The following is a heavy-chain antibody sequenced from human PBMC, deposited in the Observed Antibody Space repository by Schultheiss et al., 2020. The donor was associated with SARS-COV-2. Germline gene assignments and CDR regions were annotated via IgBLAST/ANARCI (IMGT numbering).Heavy chain of an antibody. V-gene: IGHV3-15*01. J-gene: IGHJ4*02. CDR3: TTDSAVTTASDY. CDR2: IKSKVDGGTT. CDR1: GFTFSNAW. D-gene: IGHD4-17*01. Sequence: GGSLRLSCVASGFTFSNAWMSWVRQAPGKGLEWVGRIKSKVDGGTTDYAAPVKGRFTISRDDSKNTLFLQASSLKIEDTGVYYCTTDSAVTTASDYWGQGTLVTVSS.